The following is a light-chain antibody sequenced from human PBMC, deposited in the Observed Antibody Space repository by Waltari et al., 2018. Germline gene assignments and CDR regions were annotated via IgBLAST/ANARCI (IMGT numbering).Light chain of an antibody. Sequence: DVQMTQSPSILSASVGDIVTIPCRAGQSLSTWLAWYQQKPGKAPKLLIYKASTLESGVPSRFSGSGSGTEFTLTINSLQPDDFATYHCQQYSRSPWTFGQGTKVEI. V-gene: IGKV1-5*03. J-gene: IGKJ1*01. CDR3: QQYSRSPWT. CDR1: QSLSTW. CDR2: KAS.